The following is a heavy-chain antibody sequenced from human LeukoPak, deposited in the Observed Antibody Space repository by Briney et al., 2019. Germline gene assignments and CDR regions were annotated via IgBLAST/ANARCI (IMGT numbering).Heavy chain of an antibody. CDR1: GFTFSSYS. CDR3: ARNRPVGTGVFYY. J-gene: IGHJ4*02. CDR2: ISSSSSYI. Sequence: GGSLRLSCAASGFTFSSYSMNWVRQAPGKGLEWVSSISSSSSYIYYADSVKGRFTISRDNAKNSLYLQMNSLRAEDTAVYYCARNRPVGTGVFYYWGQGNLVTVSS. V-gene: IGHV3-21*01. D-gene: IGHD1-1*01.